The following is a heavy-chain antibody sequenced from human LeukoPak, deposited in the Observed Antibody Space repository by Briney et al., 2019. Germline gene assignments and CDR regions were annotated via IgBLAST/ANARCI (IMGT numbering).Heavy chain of an antibody. Sequence: SETLSLTCTVSGYSISSGYYWGWIRQPPGEGLEWIGSIYHSGSTYYNPSLKSRVTISVDTSKNQFSLKMLSLTAAHPSVYYCARVRPGDFWCGYFTWFDPWGQGTRVTVSS. V-gene: IGHV4-38-2*02. D-gene: IGHD3-3*01. CDR2: IYHSGST. CDR1: GYSISSGYY. J-gene: IGHJ5*02. CDR3: ARVRPGDFWCGYFTWFDP.